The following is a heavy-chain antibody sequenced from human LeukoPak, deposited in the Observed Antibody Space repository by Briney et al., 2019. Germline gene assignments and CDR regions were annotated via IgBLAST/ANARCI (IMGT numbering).Heavy chain of an antibody. CDR3: ARDSGWYGPIDY. D-gene: IGHD6-19*01. CDR2: INHSGST. Sequence: GSLRLSCAASGFTVSSNYMSWIRQPPGKGLEWIGEINHSGSTNYNPSLKSRVTISVDTSKNQFSLKLSSVTAADTAVYYCARDSGWYGPIDYWGQGTLVTVSS. CDR1: GFTVSSNY. J-gene: IGHJ4*02. V-gene: IGHV4-34*01.